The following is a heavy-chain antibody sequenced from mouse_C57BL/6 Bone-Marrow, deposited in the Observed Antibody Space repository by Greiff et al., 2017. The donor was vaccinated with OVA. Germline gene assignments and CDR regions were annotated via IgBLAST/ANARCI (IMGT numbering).Heavy chain of an antibody. D-gene: IGHD2-5*01. CDR3: ARQGSNGFAY. Sequence: VKLVASGGGLVQPGESLKLSCESNEYDFPSHDMSWVRKTPGKRMELVAAINSDGGSTYYPDTMERRFIISRDNTKKTLYLQMSSLRSEDTALYYCARQGSNGFAYWGQGTLVTVSA. V-gene: IGHV5-2*01. J-gene: IGHJ3*01. CDR1: EYDFPSHD. CDR2: INSDGGST.